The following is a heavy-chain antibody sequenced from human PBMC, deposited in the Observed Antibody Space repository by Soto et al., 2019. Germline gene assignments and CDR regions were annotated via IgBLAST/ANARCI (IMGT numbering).Heavy chain of an antibody. CDR2: ISSSGSTI. CDR3: ARDQEAGSFFPYYYGMDV. CDR1: GFTFSSYG. J-gene: IGHJ6*02. V-gene: IGHV3-48*03. D-gene: IGHD6-13*01. Sequence: QAGGSLRLSCATSGFTFSSYGMNWVRRSPGKGLEWVSYISSSGSTIYYADSVKGRFTISRDNAKNSLYLQMDSLRAEDTAVYYCARDQEAGSFFPYYYGMDVWGQGTTVTVSS.